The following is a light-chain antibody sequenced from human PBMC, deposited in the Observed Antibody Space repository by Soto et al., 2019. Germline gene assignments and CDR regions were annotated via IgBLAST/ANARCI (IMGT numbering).Light chain of an antibody. V-gene: IGKV1-17*01. Sequence: DIQMTQSPSSLSASVGDRVTITCRASQGIRNDVGRFQQKPGKAPKSLIYAASSLLSRVPTRFNGSASGTEFTLTISSLQPEDFATYYCLQHNSYPFPVGGGTKVEIK. CDR2: AAS. CDR1: QGIRND. J-gene: IGKJ4*01. CDR3: LQHNSYPFP.